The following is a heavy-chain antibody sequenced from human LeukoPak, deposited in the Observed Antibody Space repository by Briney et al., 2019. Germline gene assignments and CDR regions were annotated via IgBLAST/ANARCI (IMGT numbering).Heavy chain of an antibody. Sequence: GGSLRLSCAASGLTFSSYSMNWVRQAPGKGLEWVSYISSSSSTIYYADSVKGRFTISRDNAKNSLYLQMNSLRAKDTAVYYCAELGITMIGGVWGKGTTVTISS. CDR2: ISSSSSTI. CDR1: GLTFSSYS. CDR3: AELGITMIGGV. D-gene: IGHD3-10*02. J-gene: IGHJ6*04. V-gene: IGHV3-48*01.